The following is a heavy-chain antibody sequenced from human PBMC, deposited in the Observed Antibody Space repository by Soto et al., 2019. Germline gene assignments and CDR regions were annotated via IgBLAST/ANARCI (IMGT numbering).Heavy chain of an antibody. J-gene: IGHJ6*02. D-gene: IGHD6-13*01. V-gene: IGHV1-2*02. CDR3: ASGGDRVRQLVKRRYYYGMDV. CDR1: GYTFTGYY. Sequence: QVQLVQSGAEVKKPGASVKVSCKASGYTFTGYYMHWVRQAPGQGLEWMGWINPNSGGTNYAQKLQGRVTMTRDTAISTAYMELSRLRSDDTAVYYCASGGDRVRQLVKRRYYYGMDVWGQGTTVTVSS. CDR2: INPNSGGT.